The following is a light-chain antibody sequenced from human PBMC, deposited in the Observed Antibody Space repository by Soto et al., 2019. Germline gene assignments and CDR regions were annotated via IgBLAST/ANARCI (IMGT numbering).Light chain of an antibody. CDR2: GAS. J-gene: IGKJ2*03. CDR1: HSLASNY. CDR3: QQYGDTPPGS. Sequence: IVLTQSPETLSLSPGETATLSCRASHSLASNYLAWYQQQPGQAPRLLIYGASNRATGIPDRFSGSGSGTDFTVTITRLEPEDFAVYFCQQYGDTPPGSFGRGTKLEIK. V-gene: IGKV3-20*01.